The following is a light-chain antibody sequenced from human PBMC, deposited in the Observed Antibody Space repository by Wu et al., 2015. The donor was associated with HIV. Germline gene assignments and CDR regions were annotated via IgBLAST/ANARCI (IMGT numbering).Light chain of an antibody. Sequence: EVVMTQSPASLSVSPGERATLSCRASQSISNNLAWYQQKPGQAPRLLIYSASSRATAVPARFSGSGSGTDFILTISSMQSEDFAVYFCQQYDTRPYTFGQGTKLEIK. CDR3: QQYDTRPYT. J-gene: IGKJ2*01. V-gene: IGKV3D-15*01. CDR1: QSISNN. CDR2: SAS.